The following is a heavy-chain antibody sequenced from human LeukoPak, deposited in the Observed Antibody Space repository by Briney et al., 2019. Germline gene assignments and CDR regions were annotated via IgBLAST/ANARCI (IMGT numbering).Heavy chain of an antibody. CDR3: ARNQEIDYYDSSGFYWGVEY. D-gene: IGHD3-22*01. J-gene: IGHJ4*02. CDR2: ISGGGGTI. CDR1: GFTFSAYS. V-gene: IGHV3-48*01. Sequence: PEGSLRLSCAASGFTFSAYSMNWVRQAPGKGLERVAYISGGGGTIYYADSVKGRFTISRDNAKNSLYLQMDSLRAEDTAVYYCARNQEIDYYDSSGFYWGVEYWGQGTLVTASS.